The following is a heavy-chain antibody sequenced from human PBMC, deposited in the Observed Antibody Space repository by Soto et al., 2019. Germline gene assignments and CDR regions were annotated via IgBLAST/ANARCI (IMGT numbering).Heavy chain of an antibody. CDR2: ISSSGSTI. CDR3: ARVPTSYYDFWSGYYSGPNGMDV. D-gene: IGHD3-3*01. V-gene: IGHV3-11*01. CDR1: GFTFSDYY. J-gene: IGHJ6*02. Sequence: TGGSLRLSCAASGFTFSDYYMSWIRQAPGKGLEWVSYISSSGSTIYYADSVKGRFTISRDNAKNSLYLQMNSLRAEDTAVYYCARVPTSYYDFWSGYYSGPNGMDVWGQGTTVTVSS.